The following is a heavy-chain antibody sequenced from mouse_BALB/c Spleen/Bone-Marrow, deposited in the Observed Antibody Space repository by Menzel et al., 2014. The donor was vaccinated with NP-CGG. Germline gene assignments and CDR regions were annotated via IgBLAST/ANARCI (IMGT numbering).Heavy chain of an antibody. V-gene: IGHV1-82*01. CDR1: GYAFSSSW. CDR2: IYPGDGDA. D-gene: IGHD2-3*01. CDR3: ARSDGYRDMDY. Sequence: EQRQQSGPELGKPGASVKISCKASGYAFSSSWMNWVKQRPGQGLEWIGRIYPGDGDAKYNGKFKGKATLTADKSSSTAYMQLSSLTSVDSAVYFCARSDGYRDMDYWSQGASVTVSS. J-gene: IGHJ4*01.